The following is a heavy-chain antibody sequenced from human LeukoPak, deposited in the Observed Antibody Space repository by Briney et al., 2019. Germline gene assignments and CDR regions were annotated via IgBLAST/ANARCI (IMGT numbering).Heavy chain of an antibody. Sequence: ASVKVSCKTSGYTFTIYGISWVRQAPGQGLDWMGLISAYGNTNYAQNPPDRVTMTTDTSTSTAYMELRSLRSDDTAVYYCARGIIGYYFDYWGQGTLVTVSS. V-gene: IGHV1-18*01. J-gene: IGHJ4*02. CDR2: ISAYGNT. D-gene: IGHD2-15*01. CDR1: GYTFTIYG. CDR3: ARGIIGYYFDY.